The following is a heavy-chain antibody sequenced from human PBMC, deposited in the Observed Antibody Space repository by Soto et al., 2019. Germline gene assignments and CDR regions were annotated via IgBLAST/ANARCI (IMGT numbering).Heavy chain of an antibody. CDR2: IYESGTI. CDR3: ARDRGFGMDA. V-gene: IGHV4-31*03. Sequence: QVPLQESGPGLVKPSQTLSLTCTVSGGSINGGRYYWNWIRQHPGKGLEWIGYIYESGTIDYNPSLKSRVIISEGTSKNQFSLRLSSVTAADTAVYYCARDRGFGMDAWGQGTMVIVSS. CDR1: GGSINGGRYY. J-gene: IGHJ6*02.